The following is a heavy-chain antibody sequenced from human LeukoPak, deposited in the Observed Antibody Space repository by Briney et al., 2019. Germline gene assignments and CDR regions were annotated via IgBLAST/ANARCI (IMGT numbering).Heavy chain of an antibody. V-gene: IGHV1-69*01. D-gene: IGHD6-19*01. CDR3: ARGPDSSGRGGFIWGYY. Sequence: SVNVSCKASGGTFSSYAISWVRQAPGQGLEWMGGIIPIFGTANYAQKFQGRVTITADESTSTAYMELSSLRSEDTAVYYCARGPDSSGRGGFIWGYYWGQGTLVTVSS. CDR2: IIPIFGTA. CDR1: GGTFSSYA. J-gene: IGHJ4*02.